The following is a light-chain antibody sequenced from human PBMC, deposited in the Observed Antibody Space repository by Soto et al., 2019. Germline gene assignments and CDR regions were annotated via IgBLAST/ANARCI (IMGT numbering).Light chain of an antibody. CDR1: QSVSSY. Sequence: IVVKQHPATLSFSPWEIAALSWRASQSVSSYLPWYQQKPGQAPRLLIHGTSSRATGIPDRFSGSGSGTDFTLTINSLEPEDFAVYYCQHFGSSLRTFGQGTKVDI. V-gene: IGKV3-20*01. CDR3: QHFGSSLRT. J-gene: IGKJ1*01. CDR2: GTS.